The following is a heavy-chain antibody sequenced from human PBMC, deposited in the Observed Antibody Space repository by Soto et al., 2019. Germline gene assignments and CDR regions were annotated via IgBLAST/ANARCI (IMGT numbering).Heavy chain of an antibody. Sequence: GGSLRLSCAASGFTFSSYGMHWVRQAPGKGLEWVAVIWYDGSNKYYADSVKGRFTISRDNSKNTLYLQMNSLNTEYTAVYYCITFLFWSGYYPEYYYGMDVWGQGTTVTVSS. CDR1: GFTFSSYG. CDR2: IWYDGSNK. D-gene: IGHD3-3*01. J-gene: IGHJ6*02. V-gene: IGHV3-33*01. CDR3: ITFLFWSGYYPEYYYGMDV.